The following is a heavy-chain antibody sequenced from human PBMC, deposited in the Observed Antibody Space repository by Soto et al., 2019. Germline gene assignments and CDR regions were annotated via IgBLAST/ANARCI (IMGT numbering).Heavy chain of an antibody. CDR2: ISWNSRSI. D-gene: IGHD6-19*01. Sequence: EVQVVESGGGLVQPGRSLRLSCAASGFTFDAYAMHWVRQAPGKGLEGVSGISWNSRSIGYAASVKDRVTISRDSAKNPLYLQMNSLSADDTALYYCAKVVVAVLCSLDYFVQGTLVTVSS. CDR1: GFTFDAYA. CDR3: AKVVVAVLCSLDY. J-gene: IGHJ4*01. V-gene: IGHV3-9*01.